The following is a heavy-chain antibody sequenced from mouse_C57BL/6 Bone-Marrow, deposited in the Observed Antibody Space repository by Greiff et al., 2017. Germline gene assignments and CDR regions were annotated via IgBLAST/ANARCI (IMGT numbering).Heavy chain of an antibody. J-gene: IGHJ3*01. V-gene: IGHV5-6*01. Sequence: EVNVVESGGDLVKPGGSLKLSCAASGFTFSSYGMSWVRQTPDKRLEWVATISSGGSYTYYPDSVKGRFTISRDNAKNTLYLQMSSLKSEDTAMYYCARHGSDGYFPWGQGTLVTVSA. CDR1: GFTFSSYG. CDR2: ISSGGSYT. D-gene: IGHD2-3*01. CDR3: ARHGSDGYFP.